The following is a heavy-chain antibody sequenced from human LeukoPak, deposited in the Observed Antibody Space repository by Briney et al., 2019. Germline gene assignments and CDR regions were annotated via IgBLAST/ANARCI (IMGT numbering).Heavy chain of an antibody. J-gene: IGHJ4*02. CDR3: AKGRDCSNGVCTNDY. D-gene: IGHD2-8*01. V-gene: IGHV3-23*01. CDR2: IGGSGGST. CDR1: GFTFSSYA. Sequence: GGSLRLSCAASGFTFSSYAMSWVRQAPGKGLEWVSGIGGSGGSTYYADSVKGRFTVSRDNSKNTLYLQMNSLRAEDTAVYYCAKGRDCSNGVCTNDYWGQGTLVTVSS.